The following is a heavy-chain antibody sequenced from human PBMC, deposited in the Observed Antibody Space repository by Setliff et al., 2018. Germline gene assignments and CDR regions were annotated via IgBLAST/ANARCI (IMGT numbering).Heavy chain of an antibody. V-gene: IGHV4-30-4*02. J-gene: IGHJ3*02. CDR3: AREAPGYAFDI. Sequence: SDTLSLTCTVSGGSISSGDYYWSWIRQPPGKGLEWIGYIYYSGSTYYNPSLKSRVTISVDTSKNQFSLKLSSVTAADTAVYYCAREAPGYAFDIWGQGTMVTVSS. CDR1: GGSISSGDYY. D-gene: IGHD1-1*01. CDR2: IYYSGST.